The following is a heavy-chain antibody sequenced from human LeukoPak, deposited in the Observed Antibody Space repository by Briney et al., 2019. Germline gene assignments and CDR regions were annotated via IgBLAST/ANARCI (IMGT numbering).Heavy chain of an antibody. V-gene: IGHV3-23*01. J-gene: IGHJ4*02. CDR3: ARGGGYHDY. CDR2: ITGSGDST. CDR1: GFTFSNYA. D-gene: IGHD3-16*02. Sequence: GGSLRLSCAASGFTFSNYAATCVRQAPGKGLQWVSTITGSGDSTPYADSVKGRFTISRDNSKNTVHLQMNSQRAEDTATYYCARGGGYHDYWGQGTLVTVSS.